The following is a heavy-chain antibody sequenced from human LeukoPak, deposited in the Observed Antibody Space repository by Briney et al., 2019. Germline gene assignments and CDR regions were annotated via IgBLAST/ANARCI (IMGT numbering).Heavy chain of an antibody. CDR1: GGSISSYY. D-gene: IGHD4-17*01. Sequence: PSETLSLTCTVSGGSISSYYWSWIRQPAGKGLEWIGRIHTSGSTNYNPSLKSRVTMSVDTSKNQFSLKLSSVTAADTAVYYCARDLDYGDYAYYYYGMDVWGQGTTVTVSS. CDR2: IHTSGST. CDR3: ARDLDYGDYAYYYYGMDV. V-gene: IGHV4-4*07. J-gene: IGHJ6*02.